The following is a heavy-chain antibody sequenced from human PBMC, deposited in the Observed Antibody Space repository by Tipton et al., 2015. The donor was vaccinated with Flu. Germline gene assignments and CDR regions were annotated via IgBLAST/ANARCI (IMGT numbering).Heavy chain of an antibody. CDR1: GGSISTINYY. Sequence: TLSLTCTVSGGSISTINYYWGWIRQPPGKGLEWIGSIYYSGSTYYNPSLKSRVTISVDTSKNQFSLKLSSVTAADTAVYYGTRVLYTVEFDPWGQGTLVTVS. CDR3: TRVLYTVEFDP. CDR2: IYYSGST. D-gene: IGHD3-16*01. V-gene: IGHV4-39*07. J-gene: IGHJ5*02.